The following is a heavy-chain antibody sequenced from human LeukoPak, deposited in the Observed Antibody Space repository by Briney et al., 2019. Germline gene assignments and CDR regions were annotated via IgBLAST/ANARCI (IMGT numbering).Heavy chain of an antibody. Sequence: GGSLRLSCAASGFTFSSYWMSWVRQAPGKGLEWVANIKQDGSEKYYVDPVKGRFTISRDNAKNSLFLQMNSLRAEDTAVYYCARQAYGSGWSFDYWGQGTLVTVSS. J-gene: IGHJ4*02. CDR3: ARQAYGSGWSFDY. V-gene: IGHV3-7*01. CDR1: GFTFSSYW. D-gene: IGHD6-19*01. CDR2: IKQDGSEK.